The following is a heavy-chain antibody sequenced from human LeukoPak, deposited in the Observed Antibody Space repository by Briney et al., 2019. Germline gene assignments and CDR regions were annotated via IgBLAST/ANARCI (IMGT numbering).Heavy chain of an antibody. J-gene: IGHJ4*02. CDR2: IHYSGST. CDR3: ARDGSDCSTTSCYKGFDY. V-gene: IGHV4-59*01. D-gene: IGHD2-2*02. Sequence: SETLSLTCPVSAGSISSYYWNWIRQPPGKGLEWIGYIHYSGSTNYNPSLKSRVTISVDTSKNQFSLKLSSVTAADTAVYYCARDGSDCSTTSCYKGFDYWGQGTLVTVSS. CDR1: AGSISSYY.